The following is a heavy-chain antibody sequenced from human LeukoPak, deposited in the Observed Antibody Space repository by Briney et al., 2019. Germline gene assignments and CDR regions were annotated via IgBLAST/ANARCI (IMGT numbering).Heavy chain of an antibody. CDR3: AKVLWFGEPTLRDY. V-gene: IGHV3-23*01. CDR1: GFTFSSYA. Sequence: GGSLRLPCAASGFTFSSYAMSWVRQAPGKGLEWVSAISGSGGSTYYADSVKGRFTISRDNSKNTLYLQMNSLRAEDTAVYYCAKVLWFGEPTLRDYWGQGTLVTVSS. D-gene: IGHD3-10*01. CDR2: ISGSGGST. J-gene: IGHJ4*02.